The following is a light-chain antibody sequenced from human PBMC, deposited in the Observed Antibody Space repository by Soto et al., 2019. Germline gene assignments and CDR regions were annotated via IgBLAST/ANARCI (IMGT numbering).Light chain of an antibody. J-gene: IGLJ1*01. Sequence: QSLLSQPPSVSGAPGQRVTISCTGSSSNIGAGYDAHWFQQVPGTAPKLLIYGSTNRPSGVPYRFSGSKSGTSASLAITGLQAEDEADYYCQSYDSSLGGNYVFGTGTKVTVL. V-gene: IGLV1-40*01. CDR1: SSNIGAGYD. CDR2: GST. CDR3: QSYDSSLGGNYV.